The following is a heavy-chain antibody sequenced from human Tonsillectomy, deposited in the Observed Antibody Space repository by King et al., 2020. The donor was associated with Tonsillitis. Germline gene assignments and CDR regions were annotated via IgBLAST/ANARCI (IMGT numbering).Heavy chain of an antibody. CDR1: GFTFSSYG. J-gene: IGHJ4*02. CDR2: ISYDGSNK. D-gene: IGHD6-19*01. Sequence: VQLVESGGGVVQPGRSLRLSCAASGFTFSSYGMHWVRQAPGKGLEWVAVISYDGSNKYYADSVKGRFTISRDNSKNTLYLQMNSLRAEDTAVYYCAKLTGYSSGWYGGAFDYWGQGTLVTVSS. CDR3: AKLTGYSSGWYGGAFDY. V-gene: IGHV3-30*18.